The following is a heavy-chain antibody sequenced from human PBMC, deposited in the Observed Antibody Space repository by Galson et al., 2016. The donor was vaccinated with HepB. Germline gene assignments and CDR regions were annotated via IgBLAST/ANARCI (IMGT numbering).Heavy chain of an antibody. J-gene: IGHJ4*02. CDR3: ARHWSGSSDY. CDR2: INPTSDGT. Sequence: SVKVSCKASGYRFIDYPIHWVRQVPGQGLEWMAYINPTSDGTNYAQKFQGRATVTRDTSITTAYMELSSLTSADTAGYYCARHWSGSSDYWGQGTLGTVSS. D-gene: IGHD1-26*01. V-gene: IGHV1-2*02. CDR1: GYRFIDYP.